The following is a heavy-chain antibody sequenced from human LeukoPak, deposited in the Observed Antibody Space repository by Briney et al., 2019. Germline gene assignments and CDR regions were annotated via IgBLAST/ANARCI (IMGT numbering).Heavy chain of an antibody. CDR1: GFTLSRYR. CDR3: VVLGYCSGGSCYGDY. Sequence: QPGGSLRLSCAPSGFTLSRYRIHWVRQAPGGGVEWVADILYDGSNKYYADSVKGRLTISRGNSKNTLYLQMNSLRAEDTAVYYCVVLGYCSGGSCYGDYWGQGTLVTVSS. CDR2: ILYDGSNK. D-gene: IGHD2-15*01. J-gene: IGHJ4*02. V-gene: IGHV3-30*03.